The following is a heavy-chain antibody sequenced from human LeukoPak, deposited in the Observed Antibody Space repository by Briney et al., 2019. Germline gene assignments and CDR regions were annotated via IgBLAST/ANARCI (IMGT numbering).Heavy chain of an antibody. CDR1: GFTFRSYA. D-gene: IGHD4-17*01. J-gene: IGHJ4*02. V-gene: IGHV3-9*01. CDR2: ISWNSGSI. Sequence: AGGSLRLSCVGSGFTFRSYAMNWVRQLPGKGLEWVSGISWNSGSIGYADSVKGRFTISRDNAKNSLYLQMNSLRAEDTALYYCAKDRATYGDQPYFDYWGQGTLVTVSS. CDR3: AKDRATYGDQPYFDY.